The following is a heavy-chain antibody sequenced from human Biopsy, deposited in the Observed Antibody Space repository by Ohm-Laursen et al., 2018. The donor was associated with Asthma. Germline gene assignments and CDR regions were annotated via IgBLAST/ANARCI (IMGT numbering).Heavy chain of an antibody. Sequence: SLRLSCAASGFTVSTNGMSWVRQPPGKGLEWVSVIYSGGGTYYEDSVQGRVTISRDNSKNTLSLQMNSLRAEDKAVYYYARAYGGSFFSGSFDIWGQGTMVTVSS. CDR2: IYSGGGT. J-gene: IGHJ3*02. D-gene: IGHD4-23*01. CDR3: ARAYGGSFFSGSFDI. V-gene: IGHV3-53*01. CDR1: GFTVSTNG.